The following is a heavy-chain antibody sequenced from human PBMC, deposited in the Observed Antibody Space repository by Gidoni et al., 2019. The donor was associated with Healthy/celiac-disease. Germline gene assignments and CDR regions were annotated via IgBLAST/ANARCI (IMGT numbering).Heavy chain of an antibody. CDR1: GFTFSGSA. V-gene: IGHV3-73*02. Sequence: EVQLVESGGGLVQPGGSLKLSCAASGFTFSGSAIHWVRQAPGKGLEWVGRITTKTNTYATAYAASVKGSFTISRDDSKNTAYLQMNSLKTEDTAVYYCTRLVDSSPVEVAFDIWGQGTMVTVSS. CDR3: TRLVDSSPVEVAFDI. J-gene: IGHJ3*02. D-gene: IGHD6-13*01. CDR2: ITTKTNTYAT.